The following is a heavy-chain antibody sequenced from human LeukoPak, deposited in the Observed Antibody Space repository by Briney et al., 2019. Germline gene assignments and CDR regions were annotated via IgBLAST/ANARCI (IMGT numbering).Heavy chain of an antibody. CDR2: IRSDGSNK. CDR1: GFTFSSYW. V-gene: IGHV3-30*02. CDR3: AKVMDRGIVATIRLGSQYYFDY. J-gene: IGHJ4*02. Sequence: GGSLRLSCATSGFTFSSYWMSWVRQAPGKGLEWVAFIRSDGSNKYYADSVKGRFTISRDNSKSTLYLQLNSLRAEDTAVYSCAKVMDRGIVATIRLGSQYYFDYWGQGTLVTVSS. D-gene: IGHD5-12*01.